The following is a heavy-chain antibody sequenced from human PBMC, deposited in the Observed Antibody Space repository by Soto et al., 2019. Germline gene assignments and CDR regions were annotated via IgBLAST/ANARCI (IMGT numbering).Heavy chain of an antibody. D-gene: IGHD2-2*01. Sequence: PGESLKISCKGSGYSFTSYWISWVRQMPGKGLEWMGRIDPSDSYTNYSPSFQGHVTISADKSISTAYLQWSSLKASDTAMYYCARNRRCSSTSCPRLYYYGMDVWGQGTTVTVSS. CDR1: GYSFTSYW. CDR3: ARNRRCSSTSCPRLYYYGMDV. J-gene: IGHJ6*02. CDR2: IDPSDSYT. V-gene: IGHV5-10-1*01.